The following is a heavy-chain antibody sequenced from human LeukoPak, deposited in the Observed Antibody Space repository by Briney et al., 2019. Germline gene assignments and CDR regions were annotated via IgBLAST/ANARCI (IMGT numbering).Heavy chain of an antibody. Sequence: GGSLRLSCAASGFTFSSYGMNWVRQAPGKGLEWVSGISGSGGTTYYADSVKGRFTISRDDSKNSLSLQVSSLRAEDTAVYYCAKTNGYYSDWGQGTLVTVSS. CDR3: AKTNGYYSD. CDR1: GFTFSSYG. J-gene: IGHJ4*02. CDR2: ISGSGGTT. D-gene: IGHD3-22*01. V-gene: IGHV3-23*01.